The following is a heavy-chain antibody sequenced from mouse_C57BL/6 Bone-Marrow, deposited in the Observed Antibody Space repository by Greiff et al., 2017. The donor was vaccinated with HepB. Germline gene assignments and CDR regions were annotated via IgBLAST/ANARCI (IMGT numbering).Heavy chain of an antibody. V-gene: IGHV10-1*01. CDR1: GFSFNTYA. J-gene: IGHJ2*01. CDR2: IRSKSNNYAT. Sequence: EVKLVESGGGLVQPKGSLKLSCAAFGFSFNTYAMNWVRQAPGKGLEWVARIRSKSNNYATYYADSVKDRFTISRDDSESMLYLQMNNLKTEDTAMYYCVRDYDQDYFDYWGQGTTLTVSS. D-gene: IGHD2-4*01. CDR3: VRDYDQDYFDY.